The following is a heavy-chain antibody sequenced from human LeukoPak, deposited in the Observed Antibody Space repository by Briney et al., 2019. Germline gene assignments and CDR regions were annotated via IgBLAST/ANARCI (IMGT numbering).Heavy chain of an antibody. Sequence: SETLSLTCTVSGGSISNYYWSWIRQPAGKGLEWIGRIHISGSTSGSTDYNPSLKSRVTMSVDTSRNQFSLKVNSVTAADTAVYYCAILTIFAYWFDPWGQGTLVTVSS. CDR1: GGSISNYY. CDR2: IHISGSTSGST. CDR3: AILTIFAYWFDP. D-gene: IGHD3-3*01. V-gene: IGHV4-4*07. J-gene: IGHJ5*02.